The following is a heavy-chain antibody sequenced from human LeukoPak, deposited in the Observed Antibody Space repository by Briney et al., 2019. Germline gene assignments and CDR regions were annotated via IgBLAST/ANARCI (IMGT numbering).Heavy chain of an antibody. D-gene: IGHD1-1*01. V-gene: IGHV3-21*01. CDR3: ARDLYTGTTGIPQWFDP. CDR1: GFTFNNYA. Sequence: GGSLRLSCAASGFTFNNYAMNWVRQAPGKGLEWVSSISSSSSYIYYADSVKGRFTISRDNAKNSLYLQMNSLRAEDTAVYYCARDLYTGTTGIPQWFDPWGQGTLVTVSS. CDR2: ISSSSSYI. J-gene: IGHJ5*02.